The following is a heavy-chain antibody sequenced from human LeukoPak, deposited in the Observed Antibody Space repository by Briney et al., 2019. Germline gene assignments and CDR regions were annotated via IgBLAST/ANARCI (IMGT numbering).Heavy chain of an antibody. CDR2: IYYSGST. J-gene: IGHJ4*02. D-gene: IGHD1-26*01. Sequence: SETLSLTCPVSGGSISSYYWSWIRQPPGKGLEWVGYIYYSGSTNYNPSLKSRVTISVDTSKNQFSLKLSSVTAADTAVYYCARARYSGSYYTIDYWGQGTLVTVSS. V-gene: IGHV4-59*01. CDR1: GGSISSYY. CDR3: ARARYSGSYYTIDY.